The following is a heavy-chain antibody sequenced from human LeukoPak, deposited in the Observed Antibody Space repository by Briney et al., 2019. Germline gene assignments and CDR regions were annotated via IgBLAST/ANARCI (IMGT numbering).Heavy chain of an antibody. CDR3: AREGYHGSGSYFGY. CDR2: ISYDGSNK. CDR1: GFTFSSYA. J-gene: IGHJ4*02. Sequence: GGSLRLSCAASGFTFSSYAMHWVRQAPGKGLEWVAVISYDGSNKYYADSVKGRFTISRDNSKNTLYLQMNSLRAEDTAVYYCAREGYHGSGSYFGYWGQGTLVTVSS. D-gene: IGHD3-10*01. V-gene: IGHV3-30-3*01.